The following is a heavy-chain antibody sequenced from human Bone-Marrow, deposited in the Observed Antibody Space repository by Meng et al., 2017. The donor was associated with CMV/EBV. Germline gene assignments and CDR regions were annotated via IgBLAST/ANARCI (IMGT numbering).Heavy chain of an antibody. J-gene: IGHJ6*02. CDR3: ARDSGRYYDFWSGYYTSYYYGMDV. D-gene: IGHD3-3*01. CDR2: VSHSGST. Sequence: SETLSLTCAVSGGSFSGFYWSWIRRPPGKGLEWIGAVSHSGSTNYNPSLKSRVTISVDMSKNQFSLKLSSVTAADTAVYYCARDSGRYYDFWSGYYTSYYYGMDVWGQGTTVTVSS. V-gene: IGHV4-34*01. CDR1: GGSFSGFY.